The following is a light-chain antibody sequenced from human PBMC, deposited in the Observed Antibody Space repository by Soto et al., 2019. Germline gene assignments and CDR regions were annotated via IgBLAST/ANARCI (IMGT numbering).Light chain of an antibody. Sequence: EIVMTQSPATLSVSPGERATLSCRASQSVSSNLAWYQQKPGQAPRLLIYGASTRATGIPARLSGSGSGTEFTLTISSLQSEDFAVYYCQQYDDWPPPYTFGQGTKLEI. J-gene: IGKJ2*01. CDR3: QQYDDWPPPYT. V-gene: IGKV3-15*01. CDR1: QSVSSN. CDR2: GAS.